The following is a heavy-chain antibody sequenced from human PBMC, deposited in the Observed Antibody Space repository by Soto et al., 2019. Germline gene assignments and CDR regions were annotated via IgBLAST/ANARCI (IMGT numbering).Heavy chain of an antibody. Sequence: QVQLVESGGGVVQPGRSPRLSCAASGFTFSSYGMHWVRQAPGKGLEWVAVISYDGSNKYYADSVKGRFTISRDNSKNTLYLQMNSLRAEDTAVYYCAKDLNYGDSLLYYYGMDVWGQGTTVTVSS. CDR3: AKDLNYGDSLLYYYGMDV. CDR2: ISYDGSNK. D-gene: IGHD4-17*01. V-gene: IGHV3-30*18. CDR1: GFTFSSYG. J-gene: IGHJ6*02.